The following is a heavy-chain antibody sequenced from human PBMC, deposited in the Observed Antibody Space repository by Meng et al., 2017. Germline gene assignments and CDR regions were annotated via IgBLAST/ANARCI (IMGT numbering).Heavy chain of an antibody. CDR2: IIPIFGTA. V-gene: IGHV1-69*06. Sequence: SAKVFCKASGGTSSSYAISWVRQAPGQGLEWMGGIIPIFGTANYAQKFQGRVTITADKSTSTAYMGLSSLRSEDTAVYYCARGFIQGGWELLSYAFDIWGQGTMVTVSS. D-gene: IGHD1-26*01. CDR3: ARGFIQGGWELLSYAFDI. J-gene: IGHJ3*02. CDR1: GGTSSSYA.